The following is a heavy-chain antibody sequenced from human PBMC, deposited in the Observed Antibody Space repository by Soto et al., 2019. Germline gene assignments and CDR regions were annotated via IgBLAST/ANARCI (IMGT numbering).Heavy chain of an antibody. CDR1: GGSISGSY. Sequence: SETLSLTFTVSGGSISGSYWSWILQTPGKVLEWVGYIHYSGSTNYKPSLKSRVTMSVDSAKNQFSLQLSSVTAADTAVYFCTKYRRTDAEGYSFDYWGQGAMATVSS. D-gene: IGHD2-15*01. CDR3: TKYRRTDAEGYSFDY. J-gene: IGHJ4*02. CDR2: IHYSGST. V-gene: IGHV4-59*01.